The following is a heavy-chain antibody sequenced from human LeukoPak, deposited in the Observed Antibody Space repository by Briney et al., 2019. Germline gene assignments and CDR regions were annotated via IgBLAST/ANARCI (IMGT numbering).Heavy chain of an antibody. CDR1: GYTFTSYG. D-gene: IGHD2-8*01. J-gene: IGHJ5*01. CDR2: ISAYNGNT. V-gene: IGHV1-18*01. Sequence: ASVKVSCKASGYTFTSYGISWVRQAPGQGLELMGWISAYNGNTNYAQKLQGRVTMTTDTTTSTAFMVLRSMRSDDTAVYYCARDGVEIAPSYPDSWGPGTLVTVSS. CDR3: ARDGVEIAPSYPDS.